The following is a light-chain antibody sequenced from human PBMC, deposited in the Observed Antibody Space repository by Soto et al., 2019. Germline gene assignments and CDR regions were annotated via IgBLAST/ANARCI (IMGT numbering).Light chain of an antibody. V-gene: IGKV3-20*01. CDR2: GTS. CDR3: QQYGSSPIT. J-gene: IGKJ5*01. CDR1: QRINTSY. Sequence: EIVLTQSPGTLSLSPGERATLSCRASQRINTSYLAWYQQKPGQAPRLLISGTSIRATGIPDRFSGSGSGTDFTLTISRLEPEDFAVYYCQQYGSSPITFGQGTRLEIK.